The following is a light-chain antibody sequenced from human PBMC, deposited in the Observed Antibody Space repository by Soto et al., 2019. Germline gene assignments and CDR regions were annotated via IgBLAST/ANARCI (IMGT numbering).Light chain of an antibody. Sequence: EIVLAQSPATLSVTPGERITLSCRATQTIGQKLAWYLQRPGQAPSLLMYGASTRATDIPTRFSGSVSGTEFTLTITGLQSEDFAVYYSQQYNGWPWTFGQGTKVEI. V-gene: IGKV3-15*01. J-gene: IGKJ1*01. CDR1: QTIGQK. CDR2: GAS. CDR3: QQYNGWPWT.